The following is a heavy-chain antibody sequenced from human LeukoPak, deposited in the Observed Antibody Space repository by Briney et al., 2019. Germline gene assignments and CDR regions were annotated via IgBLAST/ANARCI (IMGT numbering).Heavy chain of an antibody. D-gene: IGHD3-3*01. Sequence: GGSLRLSCAASGFTFSRYEMNWVREALGKGLEWVSYISSSGSTIYYADSVKGRLTISRDNAKNSLYLQMSSLRAENTAVYYRARSLPSYDFWSGYSATTHFDYWGQGTLVTVSS. CDR2: ISSSGSTI. J-gene: IGHJ4*02. V-gene: IGHV3-48*03. CDR1: GFTFSRYE. CDR3: ARSLPSYDFWSGYSATTHFDY.